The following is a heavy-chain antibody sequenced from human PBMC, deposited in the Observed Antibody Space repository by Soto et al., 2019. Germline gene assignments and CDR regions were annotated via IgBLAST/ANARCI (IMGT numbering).Heavy chain of an antibody. CDR2: TFYRSKWYN. D-gene: IGHD2-8*01. CDR1: AGSVASNLDG. V-gene: IGHV6-1*01. CDR3: ARVEYTESEYYQGMDV. J-gene: IGHJ6*02. Sequence: TLSLTXLDAAGSVASNLDGWNWIRQSPSRGLEWLGRTFYRSKWYNDYAVSLKGRISINADKSKNQFSLQLNSVTPEDTAVYYCARVEYTESEYYQGMDVWGHGTTVTVSS.